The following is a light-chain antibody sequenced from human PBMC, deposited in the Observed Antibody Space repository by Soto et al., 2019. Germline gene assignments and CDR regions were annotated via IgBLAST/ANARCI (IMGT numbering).Light chain of an antibody. J-gene: IGKJ2*01. V-gene: IGKV3-11*01. CDR1: QSASSY. Sequence: EIVLTQSPATLSSSPGEGVTLSCRASQSASSYLAWYQQKPGQAPRLLLHDASNRATGIPARFSGGVSGTAFSLTISSLAPEDFAVYYCQQGSNWRPVYTFGQGTKLEIK. CDR2: DAS. CDR3: QQGSNWRPVYT.